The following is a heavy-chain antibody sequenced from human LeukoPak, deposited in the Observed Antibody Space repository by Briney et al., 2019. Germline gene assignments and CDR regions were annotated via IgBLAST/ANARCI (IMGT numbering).Heavy chain of an antibody. V-gene: IGHV3-21*01. CDR3: ARDQTRPHYYGSGSYYNEGYFDY. J-gene: IGHJ4*02. CDR1: GFTFSSHT. D-gene: IGHD3-10*01. CDR2: ISSSSTYI. Sequence: GGSLRLSCAASGFTFSSHTMNWVRQAPGKGLEWVSSISSSSTYIYYADSVKGRFTISRDNAKNSLYLQMNSLRAEDTAVYYCARDQTRPHYYGSGSYYNEGYFDYWGQGTLVTVSS.